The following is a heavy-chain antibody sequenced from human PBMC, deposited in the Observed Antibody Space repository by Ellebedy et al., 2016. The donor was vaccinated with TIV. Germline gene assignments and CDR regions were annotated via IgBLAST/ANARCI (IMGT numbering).Heavy chain of an antibody. CDR2: IYSGGST. CDR3: ARDSLAGATSL. J-gene: IGHJ4*02. Sequence: PGGSLRLSCAASGFTFSSNYLSWVPHAPGKVLEWVSVIYSGGSTYYADSVKGRFTISRDNSKNTLYLQMNSLRAEDTAVYYWARDSLAGATSLWGQGTLVTVSS. V-gene: IGHV3-66*01. CDR1: GFTFSSNY. D-gene: IGHD1-26*01.